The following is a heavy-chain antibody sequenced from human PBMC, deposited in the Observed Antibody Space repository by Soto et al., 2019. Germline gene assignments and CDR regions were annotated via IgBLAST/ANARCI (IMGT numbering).Heavy chain of an antibody. D-gene: IGHD3-22*01. Sequence: SETLSLTCTVSGGSINSYYWSWIRQPPGKGLEWIGHIYYSGSTSYHPSFKSRVTILIDTSRNQFSLKLSSVTAADTAVYYCARRSMIVPAAFGFWGQGTMVTVSS. J-gene: IGHJ3*01. V-gene: IGHV4-59*08. CDR2: IYYSGST. CDR3: ARRSMIVPAAFGF. CDR1: GGSINSYY.